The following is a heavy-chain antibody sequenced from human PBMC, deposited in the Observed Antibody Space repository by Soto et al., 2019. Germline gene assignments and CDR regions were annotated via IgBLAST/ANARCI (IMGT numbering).Heavy chain of an antibody. CDR1: GYTFTSYA. V-gene: IGHV1-3*01. D-gene: IGHD6-13*01. J-gene: IGHJ4*02. CDR3: ARAPGPQAAAVH. Sequence: GASVKVSCKASGYTFTSYAMHWVRQAPGQRLEWMGWINAGNGNTKYSQKFQGRVTITRDTSASTAYMELSSLRSEDTAVYYCARAPGPQAAAVHWGQGTLVTVSS. CDR2: INAGNGNT.